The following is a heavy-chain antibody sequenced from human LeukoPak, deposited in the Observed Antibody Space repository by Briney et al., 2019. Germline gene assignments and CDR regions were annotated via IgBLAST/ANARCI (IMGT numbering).Heavy chain of an antibody. Sequence: PSETLSLTCTVSGGSISSYYWSWIRQPPGKGLEWIGYIYYSGSTNYRSSLESRVTMTLDTSKNQFSLKLNSVTAADTAVYYCARVLQNYYHLDVWGKGTTVTVSS. CDR2: IYYSGST. V-gene: IGHV4-59*01. CDR3: ARVLQNYYHLDV. J-gene: IGHJ6*03. CDR1: GGSISSYY.